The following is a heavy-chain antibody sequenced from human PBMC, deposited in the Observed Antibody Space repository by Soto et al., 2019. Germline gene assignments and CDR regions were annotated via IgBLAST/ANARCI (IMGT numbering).Heavy chain of an antibody. J-gene: IGHJ4*02. CDR2: IIPIFGTA. D-gene: IGHD3-22*01. CDR1: GGTVSSYA. V-gene: IGHV1-69*13. CDR3: AIDYYDSSGYYVDY. Sequence: ASVKVSCKASGGTVSSYAISWVRQAPGQGLEWMGGIIPIFGTANYAQKFQGRVTITADESTSTAYMELSSLRSEDTAVYYCAIDYYDSSGYYVDYWGQGTLVTVSS.